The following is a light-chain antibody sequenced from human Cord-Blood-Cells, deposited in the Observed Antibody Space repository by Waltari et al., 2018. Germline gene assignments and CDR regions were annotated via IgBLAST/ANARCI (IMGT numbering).Light chain of an antibody. J-gene: IGKJ2*01. Sequence: DIQMTQSPSTLAASVGDRVTITCRASQSISSWLAWYQQKPGKAPKLLIYKASSLESGVPSRFSGSGSGTEFTLTISSLQPDDFATYYCQQYNSYPYTFGQGTKLEIK. CDR3: QQYNSYPYT. CDR1: QSISSW. V-gene: IGKV1-5*03. CDR2: KAS.